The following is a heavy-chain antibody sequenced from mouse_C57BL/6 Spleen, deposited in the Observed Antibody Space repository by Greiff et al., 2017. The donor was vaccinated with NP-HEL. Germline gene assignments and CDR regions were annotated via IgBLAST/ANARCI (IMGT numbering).Heavy chain of an antibody. J-gene: IGHJ4*01. CDR2: ILPGSGST. CDR1: GYTFTGYW. D-gene: IGHD1-1*01. CDR3: AIRVYYYGSSDYAMDY. Sequence: QVQLQQSGAELMKPGASVKLSCKATGYTFTGYWIEWVKQRPGHGLEWIGEILPGSGSTNYNEKFKGKATFTADTSSNTAYMQLSSLTTEDSAVYYCAIRVYYYGSSDYAMDYWGQGTSVTVSS. V-gene: IGHV1-9*01.